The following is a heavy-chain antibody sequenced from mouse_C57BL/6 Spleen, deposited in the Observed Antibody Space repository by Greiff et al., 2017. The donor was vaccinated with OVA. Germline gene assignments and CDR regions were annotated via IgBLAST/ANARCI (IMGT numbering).Heavy chain of an antibody. CDR3: ASPLVGSSPFDY. D-gene: IGHD1-1*01. CDR2: IHPISGST. J-gene: IGHJ2*01. Sequence: VQLQQSGAERVKPGASVRFSCKPPGYTFTSYWMHWVKQRPGQGLEWIGMIHPISGSTNYNEKFKSKATLTVDKSSSTAYMQRSSLTSEDSAVYYCASPLVGSSPFDYWGQGTTLTVSS. CDR1: GYTFTSYW. V-gene: IGHV1-64*01.